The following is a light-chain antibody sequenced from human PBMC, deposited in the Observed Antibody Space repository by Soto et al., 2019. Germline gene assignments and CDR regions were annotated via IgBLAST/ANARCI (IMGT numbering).Light chain of an antibody. CDR1: SGHRSYI. Sequence: QLVLTQSSSASVSLGSSVNLTCTLSSGHRSYIIAWHQQQQGKAPRYLMKVEGSGGYNKGSGIPDRFSGSSSGADRYLTISNLQSEDEADYFCETWDSSTRVFGGGTKLTVL. CDR2: VEGSGGY. V-gene: IGLV4-60*03. J-gene: IGLJ3*02. CDR3: ETWDSSTRV.